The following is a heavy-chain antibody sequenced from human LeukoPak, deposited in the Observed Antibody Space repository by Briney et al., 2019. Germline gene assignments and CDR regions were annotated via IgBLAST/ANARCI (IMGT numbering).Heavy chain of an antibody. V-gene: IGHV3-74*01. J-gene: IGHJ4*02. CDR2: INGDGSRT. CDR3: ARGNFYSGSGSSPLDF. D-gene: IGHD3-10*01. Sequence: PGGSLRLPCAASGFTFNSYWMHWVRQAPGKGLVWVSRINGDGSRTNYVDSVKGRFTISRDNAKNTLFLQMNSLRAEDTAVYYCARGNFYSGSGSSPLDFWGQGTLVTVSS. CDR1: GFTFNSYW.